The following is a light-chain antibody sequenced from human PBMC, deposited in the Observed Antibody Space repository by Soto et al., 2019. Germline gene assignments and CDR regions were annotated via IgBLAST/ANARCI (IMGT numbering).Light chain of an antibody. Sequence: DIQTSKNNSTLSASVGDRVTITCRASQSISSWLAWYQQKPGKAPKLLIYDASSLESGVPSRFSGSGSGTEFTLTISSLQPDDFATYYCQQYNSYSTFGQGTKVDIK. CDR3: QQYNSYST. CDR1: QSISSW. CDR2: DAS. J-gene: IGKJ1*01. V-gene: IGKV1-5*01.